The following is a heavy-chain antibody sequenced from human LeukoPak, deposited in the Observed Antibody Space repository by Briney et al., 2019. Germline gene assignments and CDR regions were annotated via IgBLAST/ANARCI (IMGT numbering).Heavy chain of an antibody. CDR2: MNPNSDNT. CDR1: GYTFTSYD. Sequence: ASVKVSCEASGYTFTSYDINWVRQATGQGLEWMGWMNPNSDNTGYARKFQGRVTITRNTSISTAYMELSSLRSEDTAVYYCARVYDSSGHYPIDYWGQGTLVTVSS. V-gene: IGHV1-8*01. J-gene: IGHJ4*02. CDR3: ARVYDSSGHYPIDY. D-gene: IGHD3-22*01.